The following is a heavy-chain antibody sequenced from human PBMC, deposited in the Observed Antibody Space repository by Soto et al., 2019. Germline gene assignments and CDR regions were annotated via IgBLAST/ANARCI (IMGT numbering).Heavy chain of an antibody. CDR3: ARQGYYGSGRLNWFDP. J-gene: IGHJ5*02. CDR1: GGSISSSSYY. Sequence: QLQLQESGPGLVKPSETLSLTCTVSGGSISSSSYYWGWIRQPPGKGLEWIGSIDHSGSTYYNPSLRSRVTISVDTSKNQFSLKLSSVTAADTAVYYCARQGYYGSGRLNWFDPWGKGTLVTVSS. V-gene: IGHV4-39*01. D-gene: IGHD3-10*01. CDR2: IDHSGST.